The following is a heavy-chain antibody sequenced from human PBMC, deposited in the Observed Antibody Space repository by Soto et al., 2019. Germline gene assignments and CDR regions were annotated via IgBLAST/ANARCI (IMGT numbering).Heavy chain of an antibody. J-gene: IGHJ4*01. V-gene: IGHV3-43*01. D-gene: IGHD2-8*02. CDR3: VKDIGQAAGAWSSFDF. CDR2: ISWDGGST. Sequence: PGGSLRLSCAASGFTFDDYSMHWVRQAPGKGLEWVSLISWDGGSTYYADSVKGRFTISRDNSKTSLFLQMNSLRTEDTALYYCVKDIGQAAGAWSSFDFWGQGTLVTVSS. CDR1: GFTFDDYS.